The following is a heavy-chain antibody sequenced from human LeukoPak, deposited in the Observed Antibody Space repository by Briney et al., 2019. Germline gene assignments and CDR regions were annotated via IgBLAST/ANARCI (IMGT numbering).Heavy chain of an antibody. J-gene: IGHJ4*02. CDR3: ARGGEDYSCPGDY. CDR1: GGTFSSYA. V-gene: IGHV1-69*05. D-gene: IGHD3-16*01. CDR2: IIPIFGTA. Sequence: GASVKVSCKASGGTFSSYAISWVRQAPGQGLEWMGGIIPIFGTANYAQKFQGRVTMTRDTSFSTAYMELSRLRSDDTAVYYCARGGEDYSCPGDYWGQGTLVTVSS.